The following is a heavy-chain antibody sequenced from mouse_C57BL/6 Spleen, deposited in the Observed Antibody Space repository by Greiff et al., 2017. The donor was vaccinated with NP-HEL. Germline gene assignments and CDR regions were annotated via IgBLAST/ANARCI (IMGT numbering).Heavy chain of an antibody. CDR2: IDPSDSYT. D-gene: IGHD2-4*01. Sequence: VQLQQSGAELVMPGASVKLSCKASGYTFTSYWMHWVKQRPGQGLEWIGEIDPSDSYTNYNQKFKGKSTLTVDKSSSTAYMQLSSLTSEDSAVYYCARGGDYDVGNYAMDYWGQGTSVTVSS. J-gene: IGHJ4*01. CDR3: ARGGDYDVGNYAMDY. CDR1: GYTFTSYW. V-gene: IGHV1-69*01.